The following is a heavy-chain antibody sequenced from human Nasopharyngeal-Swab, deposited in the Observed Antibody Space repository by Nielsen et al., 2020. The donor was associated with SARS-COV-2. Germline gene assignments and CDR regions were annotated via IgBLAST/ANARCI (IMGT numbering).Heavy chain of an antibody. Sequence: VRQAPGKGLEWIGEIYHSGSTNYNPSLKSRVTISVDKSKNQFSLKLSSVTAADTAVYYCARGGDGYPIDYWGQGTLVTVSS. D-gene: IGHD5-24*01. V-gene: IGHV4-4*02. J-gene: IGHJ4*02. CDR3: ARGGDGYPIDY. CDR2: IYHSGST.